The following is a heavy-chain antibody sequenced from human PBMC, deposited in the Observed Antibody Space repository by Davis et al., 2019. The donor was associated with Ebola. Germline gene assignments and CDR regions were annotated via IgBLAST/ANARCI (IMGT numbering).Heavy chain of an antibody. CDR2: ITSSSSYI. CDR1: GFTFTSYS. V-gene: IGHV3-21*01. J-gene: IGHJ4*02. Sequence: GESLKISCAASGFTFTSYSMNWVRQAPGKGLEWVSFITSSSSYIYYADSVKGRFTISRDNAKNSLYLQMSSLRAEDTAVYYCAREVGYGDSFPFDYWGQGTLVTVSS. D-gene: IGHD4-17*01. CDR3: AREVGYGDSFPFDY.